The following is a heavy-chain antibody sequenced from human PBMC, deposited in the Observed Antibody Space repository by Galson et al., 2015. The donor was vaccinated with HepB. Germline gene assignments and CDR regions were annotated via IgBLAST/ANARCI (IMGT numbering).Heavy chain of an antibody. CDR3: AITYYGTGGSPIDAFDI. CDR2: INPTGGST. V-gene: IGHV1-46*03. J-gene: IGHJ3*02. D-gene: IGHD2-8*02. CDR1: GYTFTNYY. Sequence: SVKVSCKASGYTFTNYYIHWVRQAPGQGLEWMGIINPTGGSTSYAPKFQARVTLTRDTSTSTVYMGVGSLTSEDTAVYYCAITYYGTGGSPIDAFDIWGQGTLVTVSS.